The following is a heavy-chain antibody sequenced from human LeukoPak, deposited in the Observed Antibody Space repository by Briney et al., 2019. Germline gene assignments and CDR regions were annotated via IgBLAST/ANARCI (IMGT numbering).Heavy chain of an antibody. CDR3: AREAIFCNFDY. V-gene: IGHV3-48*03. CDR1: GFTFSSYE. D-gene: IGHD2-2*01. Sequence: PGGSLRLSCAASGFTFSSYEMNWVRQAPGKGLEWVSYISSSGSTIYYADSVKGRFTISRDNAKNSLYLQMNSLRAEDTAVYYCAREAIFCNFDYWGQGTLVTVSS. J-gene: IGHJ4*02. CDR2: ISSSGSTI.